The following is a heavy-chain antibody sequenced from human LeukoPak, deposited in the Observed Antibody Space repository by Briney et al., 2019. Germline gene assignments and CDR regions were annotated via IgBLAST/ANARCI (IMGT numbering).Heavy chain of an antibody. V-gene: IGHV3-21*01. J-gene: IGHJ4*02. D-gene: IGHD2-15*01. CDR1: GFTFKTCA. Sequence: GGSLRLSCAASGFTFKTCAMNWVRQAPGRGLEWVSHLSGNGDNTYYADSVKGRFTISRDNAENSLYLQMNSLRVEDTAVYYCAKASRCSGGSCYFDYWGQGTLVTVSS. CDR2: LSGNGDNT. CDR3: AKASRCSGGSCYFDY.